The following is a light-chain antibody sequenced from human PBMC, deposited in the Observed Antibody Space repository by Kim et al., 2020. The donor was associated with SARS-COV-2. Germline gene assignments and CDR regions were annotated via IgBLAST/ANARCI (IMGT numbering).Light chain of an antibody. J-gene: IGLJ3*02. CDR1: IRRSYY. CDR3: NSRDSSGNHWV. V-gene: IGLV3-19*01. CDR2: GKN. Sequence: AMGPTVRITGQGDIRRSYYASWYQQEPGPAPVLVIYGKNNRPSGIPDRFSGSSSGNTASLTITGAQAEDEADYYCNSRDSSGNHWVFGGGTKLTVL.